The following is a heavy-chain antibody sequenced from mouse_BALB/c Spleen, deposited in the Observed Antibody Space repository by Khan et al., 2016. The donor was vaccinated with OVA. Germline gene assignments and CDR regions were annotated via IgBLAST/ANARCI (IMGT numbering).Heavy chain of an antibody. V-gene: IGHV2-6-1*01. CDR3: ARQPYYNYNIMDY. CDR2: IWSDGST. CDR1: GFSLTNYG. J-gene: IGHJ4*01. Sequence: VQLQESGPGLVAPSQSLSITCTISGFSLTNYGVHWVRQPPGKGLEWLVVIWSDGSTTYNSALKSRLTVIKDNSKSQVFLEMNSLQTDDTAMYFCARQPYYNYNIMDYWGKGTSVTVSS. D-gene: IGHD2-12*01.